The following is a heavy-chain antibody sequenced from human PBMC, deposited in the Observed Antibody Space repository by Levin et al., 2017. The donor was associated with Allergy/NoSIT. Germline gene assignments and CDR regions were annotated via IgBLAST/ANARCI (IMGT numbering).Heavy chain of an antibody. CDR1: GYSFTNNW. CDR3: ATTSAAGALYCFDH. J-gene: IGHJ4*02. CDR2: IFPGDSDT. D-gene: IGHD6-13*01. Sequence: GESLKISCKGSGYSFTNNWIGWVRQMPGKGLEWMGIIFPGDSDTRYSPSFQGRVTISVDKSVSTAYLQWTSLEASDTAIYYCATTSAAGALYCFDHWGQGTLVTVSS. V-gene: IGHV5-51*01.